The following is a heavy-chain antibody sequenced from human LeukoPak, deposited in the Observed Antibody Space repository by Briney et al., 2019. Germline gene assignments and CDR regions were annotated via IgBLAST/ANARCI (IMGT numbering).Heavy chain of an antibody. V-gene: IGHV3-23*01. CDR3: AKATVDTSVFTLFDY. CDR1: GFTFSSYA. J-gene: IGHJ4*02. D-gene: IGHD5-18*01. CDR2: ISGSGGST. Sequence: PGGSLRLSCAASGFTFSSYAMSWVRQAPGKGLEWVSAISGSGGSTYYADSVKGRFTISRDNAKSSLYLQMNSLRLEDTAVYYCAKATVDTSVFTLFDYWGQGTPVTVSS.